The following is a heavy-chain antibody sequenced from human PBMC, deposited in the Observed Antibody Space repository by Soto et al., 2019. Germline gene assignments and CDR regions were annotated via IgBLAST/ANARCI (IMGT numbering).Heavy chain of an antibody. V-gene: IGHV3-23*01. CDR2: ISGSGGST. CDR1: GFTFSSYA. D-gene: IGHD2-15*01. J-gene: IGHJ6*02. Sequence: EVQLLESGGGLVQPGGSLRLSCAASGFTFSSYAMSWVRQAPGKGLEWVSAISGSGGSTYYADSVKGRFTISRDNSKNTVYLQMNSLRAEDTAVYYCAKGGDCSGGSCYDYYYYGMDVWGQGTTVTVSS. CDR3: AKGGDCSGGSCYDYYYYGMDV.